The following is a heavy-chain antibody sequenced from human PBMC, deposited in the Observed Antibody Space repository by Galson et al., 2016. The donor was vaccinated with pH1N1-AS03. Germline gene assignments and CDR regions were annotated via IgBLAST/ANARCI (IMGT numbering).Heavy chain of an antibody. Sequence: SLRLSCAASLASGFTFSDYYMSWIRQAPGKGLEWISCITSSGGSGPTIYYADSVKGRFTISRDNAKNSLYLQMNSLRADDTAVYYCARGWYDIWTGYLVDPFDYWGQGALVTVSS. V-gene: IGHV3-11*01. CDR3: ARGWYDIWTGYLVDPFDY. J-gene: IGHJ4*02. CDR2: ITSSGGSGPTI. D-gene: IGHD3-9*01. CDR1: LASGFTFSDYY.